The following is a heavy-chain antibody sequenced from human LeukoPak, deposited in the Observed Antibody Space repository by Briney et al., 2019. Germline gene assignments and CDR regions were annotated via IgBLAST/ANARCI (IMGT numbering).Heavy chain of an antibody. CDR3: ASLYYDFWSGYYPYAMDV. D-gene: IGHD3-3*01. J-gene: IGHJ6*02. CDR1: GFTFSSYG. V-gene: IGHV3-33*01. Sequence: PGGSLRLSCAASGFTFSSYGMHWVRQAPGKGLEWVAVIWYDGSNKYYADSVKGRFTISRDNSKNTLYLQMNSLRAEDTAVYYCASLYYDFWSGYYPYAMDVWGQGTTVTVSS. CDR2: IWYDGSNK.